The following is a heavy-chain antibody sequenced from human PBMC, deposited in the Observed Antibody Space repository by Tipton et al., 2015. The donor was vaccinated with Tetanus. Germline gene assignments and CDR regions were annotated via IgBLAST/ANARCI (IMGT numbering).Heavy chain of an antibody. V-gene: IGHV3-11*01. D-gene: IGHD2-2*01. J-gene: IGHJ4*02. CDR2: TSGSGNTI. CDR1: GFTFSGFY. Sequence: QLVQSGGGLIQPGGSLRLSCVGSGFTFSGFYMSWIRQAPGRGLEWVAYTSGSGNTILYSDSVKGRFTVSRDNADNSVYLQMNHLRDDDTAMYFCARGAIQPLDYWGQGTLVTVSS. CDR3: ARGAIQPLDY.